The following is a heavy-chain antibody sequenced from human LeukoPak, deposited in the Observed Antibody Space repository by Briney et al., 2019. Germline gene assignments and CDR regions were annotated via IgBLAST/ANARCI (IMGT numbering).Heavy chain of an antibody. CDR2: ISSKANSYET. V-gene: IGHV3-73*01. CDR3: TTIDTMIRGVPFDY. J-gene: IGHJ4*02. Sequence: GGSLRLSCAASGFTFSGSAMHWVRQASGKGLEWVGRISSKANSYETAYAASVKGRFTISREYSKNTAYLQTNSLKTEDTAVYYCTTIDTMIRGVPFDYWGKGTLVTVSS. D-gene: IGHD3-10*01. CDR1: GFTFSGSA.